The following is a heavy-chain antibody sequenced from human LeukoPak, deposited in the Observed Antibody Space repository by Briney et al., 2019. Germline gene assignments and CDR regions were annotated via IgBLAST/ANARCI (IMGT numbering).Heavy chain of an antibody. Sequence: GGSLRLSCAASGFTFSSYAMSWVREAPGKGLGWVSFITTSGATTSYAASVKGRFTISRDNPRNTLYMQMNSLRDEHTALYYCAIMHGYYDGSGYWVQWGQGTLVTVSS. CDR2: ITTSGATT. CDR3: AIMHGYYDGSGYWVQ. CDR1: GFTFSSYA. D-gene: IGHD3-22*01. V-gene: IGHV3-23*01. J-gene: IGHJ4*02.